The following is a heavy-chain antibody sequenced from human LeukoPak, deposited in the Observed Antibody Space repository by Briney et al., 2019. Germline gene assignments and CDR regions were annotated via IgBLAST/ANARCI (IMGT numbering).Heavy chain of an antibody. CDR2: IYYSGNT. CDR1: GGSISSSYSY. J-gene: IGHJ6*02. Sequence: SETLSLTCTVSGGSISSSYSYWGWIRQPPGKGLEWIGNIYYSGNTYYSPSLTSRVTLSVDTSENQFSLKLSSVTAADTAVYYCARAHSIASYYYGVDVWGQGTTVTVSS. CDR3: ARAHSIASYYYGVDV. V-gene: IGHV4-39*07. D-gene: IGHD2/OR15-2a*01.